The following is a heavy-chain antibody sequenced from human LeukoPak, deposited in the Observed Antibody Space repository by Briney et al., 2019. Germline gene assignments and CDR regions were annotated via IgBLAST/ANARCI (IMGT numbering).Heavy chain of an antibody. V-gene: IGHV5-51*01. CDR1: GYSFTSYW. D-gene: IGHD6-19*01. Sequence: GESLKISCKGSGYSFTSYWIGWVRQMPGKGLEWMGIIYPGDSDTRYSPSFQGQVTISADKSISTAYLQWSSLKASDTAMYYCARRKGQWLGLAYFDLWGRGTLVTVSS. J-gene: IGHJ2*01. CDR2: IYPGDSDT. CDR3: ARRKGQWLGLAYFDL.